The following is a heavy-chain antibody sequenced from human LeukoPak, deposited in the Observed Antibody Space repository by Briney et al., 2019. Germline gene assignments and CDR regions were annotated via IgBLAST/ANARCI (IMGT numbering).Heavy chain of an antibody. CDR1: GFTVSSTY. J-gene: IGHJ2*01. V-gene: IGHV3-53*01. CDR2: IYSGGNT. Sequence: GGSLRLSCTVAGFTVSSTYMTWVRQAPEKGLEWVSFIYSGGNTYYADSVSGRFTISRDNSKNTVYLQMNSLRADDTAVYYCARSHILGYWYFDLWGRGTLVTVSS. CDR3: ARSHILGYWYFDL. D-gene: IGHD1-26*01.